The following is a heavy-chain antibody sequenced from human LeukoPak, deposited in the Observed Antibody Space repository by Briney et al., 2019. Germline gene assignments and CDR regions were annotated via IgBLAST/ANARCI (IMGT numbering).Heavy chain of an antibody. CDR1: GFSFDSYA. Sequence: PGGSLRLSCAASGFSFDSYAMHWVRQAPGKGLEWVSGITWNSDTIGYADSVRGRFTISRDNAKNFLYLQMNSLTAEDTALYFCAKDGYSSGWRRLDYWCQGTLVTVSS. CDR3: AKDGYSSGWRRLDY. CDR2: ITWNSDTI. J-gene: IGHJ4*02. D-gene: IGHD6-19*01. V-gene: IGHV3-9*01.